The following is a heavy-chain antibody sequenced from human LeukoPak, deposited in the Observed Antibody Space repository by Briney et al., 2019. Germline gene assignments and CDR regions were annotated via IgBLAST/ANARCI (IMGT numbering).Heavy chain of an antibody. J-gene: IGHJ4*02. CDR1: GFSLSTSGVG. CDR3: ARYYGSGSYYVN. CDR2: IYWDDDK. V-gene: IGHV2-5*02. D-gene: IGHD3-10*01. Sequence: SGPTLVKPTQTLTLTCTFSGFSLSTSGVGVGWIRQPPGKALEWLALIYWDDDKRYSPSLKSRLTITKDTSKNQVVLTMTNMDAVDTASYYCARYYGSGSYYVNWGQGTLVTVSS.